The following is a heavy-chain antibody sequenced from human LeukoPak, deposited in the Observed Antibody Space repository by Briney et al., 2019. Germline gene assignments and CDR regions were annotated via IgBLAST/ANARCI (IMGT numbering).Heavy chain of an antibody. CDR3: ARSSSTNEAGYYYGMDV. J-gene: IGHJ6*02. V-gene: IGHV4-59*01. CDR2: MFYSGST. D-gene: IGHD6-13*01. CDR1: GGSISSDY. Sequence: SETLSLTCTVSGGSISSDYWSWIRQPPGKGLEWIGYMFYSGSTNYNPSLKSRVAISVDTSKNLFSLELGSVTAADTAVYYCARSSSTNEAGYYYGMDVWGQGTTVTVSS.